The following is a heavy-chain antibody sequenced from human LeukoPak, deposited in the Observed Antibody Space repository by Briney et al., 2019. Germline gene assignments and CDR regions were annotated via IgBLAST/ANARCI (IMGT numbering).Heavy chain of an antibody. Sequence: SETLSLTCAVYGESFSGYYWSWIRQPPGKGLEWIGEINHSGSTNYNPSLKSRVTISVDTSKNQFSLKLSSVTAADTAVYYCARGRRRATTRNYFDYWGQGTLVTVSS. J-gene: IGHJ4*02. CDR1: GESFSGYY. CDR2: INHSGST. V-gene: IGHV4-34*01. CDR3: ARGRRRATTRNYFDY. D-gene: IGHD4-11*01.